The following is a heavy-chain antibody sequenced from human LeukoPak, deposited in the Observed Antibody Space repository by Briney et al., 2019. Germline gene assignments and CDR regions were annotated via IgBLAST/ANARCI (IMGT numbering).Heavy chain of an antibody. Sequence: ASVKVSCKASGYTFTSYDINWVRQATGQGLEWMGWMNPNSGNTGYAQKFQGRVTMTRNASISTAYMELSSLRSEDTAVYYCATTPGYSSGWGGYWGQGTLVTVSS. J-gene: IGHJ4*02. CDR1: GYTFTSYD. V-gene: IGHV1-8*01. CDR3: ATTPGYSSGWGGY. D-gene: IGHD6-19*01. CDR2: MNPNSGNT.